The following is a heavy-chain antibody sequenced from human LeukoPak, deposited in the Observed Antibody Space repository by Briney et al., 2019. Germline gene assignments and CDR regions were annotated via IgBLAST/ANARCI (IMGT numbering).Heavy chain of an antibody. Sequence: GGSLRLSCAASGFTFSSYAMSWVRQAPAKGLEWVSAISGSGGSTYYADYVKGRFTISRDNSKNTLYLQMNSLRAEDTAVYYCAKNRGIVVVTAITYWVQGTLVTVSS. CDR3: AKNRGIVVVTAITY. D-gene: IGHD2-21*02. J-gene: IGHJ4*02. CDR2: ISGSGGST. CDR1: GFTFSSYA. V-gene: IGHV3-23*01.